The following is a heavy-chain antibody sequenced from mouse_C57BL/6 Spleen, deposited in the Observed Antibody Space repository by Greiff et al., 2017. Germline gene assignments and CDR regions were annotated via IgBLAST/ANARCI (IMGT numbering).Heavy chain of an antibody. CDR3: ARTTSYAMDY. CDR1: GYTFTSYW. Sequence: QVQLQQPGAELVMPGASVKLSCKASGYTFTSYWMHWVKQRPGQGLAWIGEIDPSDSYTNYNQKFKGKSTLTVDKSSSTAYMQLSSLTSEDSAVYYCARTTSYAMDYWGQGTSVTVSS. V-gene: IGHV1-69*01. D-gene: IGHD2-12*01. J-gene: IGHJ4*01. CDR2: IDPSDSYT.